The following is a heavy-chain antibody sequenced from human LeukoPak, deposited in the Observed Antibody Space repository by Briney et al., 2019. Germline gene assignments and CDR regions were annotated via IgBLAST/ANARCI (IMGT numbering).Heavy chain of an antibody. D-gene: IGHD1-1*01. CDR3: AIPNPMGQLNDGRYYYYGMDV. V-gene: IGHV4-30-2*01. J-gene: IGHJ6*02. Sequence: PSQTLSLTCAVSGGSISSGGYSWSWIRQPPGQGLEWIGYIYHSGSTYYNPSLKSRVTISVDRSKNQFSLKLSSVTAADTAVYYCAIPNPMGQLNDGRYYYYGMDVWGQGTTVTVSS. CDR1: GGSISSGGYS. CDR2: IYHSGST.